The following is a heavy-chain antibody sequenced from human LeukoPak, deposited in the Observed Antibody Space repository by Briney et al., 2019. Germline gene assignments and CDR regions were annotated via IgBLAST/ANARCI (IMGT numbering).Heavy chain of an antibody. CDR1: GFTFSSYE. Sequence: GGSLRLSCAASGFTFSSYEVIWVRQAPGKGLEWVSYITTSGSTSTIYYADSVRGRFTISRDNAKNSLYLQMNSLRAEDTAVYYCARGSGMDVWGKGTTVTVSS. CDR2: ITTSGSTSTI. J-gene: IGHJ6*04. V-gene: IGHV3-48*03. CDR3: ARGSGMDV.